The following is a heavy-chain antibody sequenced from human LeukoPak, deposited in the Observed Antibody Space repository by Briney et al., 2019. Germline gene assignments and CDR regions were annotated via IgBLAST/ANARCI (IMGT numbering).Heavy chain of an antibody. V-gene: IGHV3-15*01. CDR3: TTRGWNYENRYYYYYMDV. CDR2: IKSKTDGGTT. Sequence: GGSLRLSCAASGFTFSNAWMSWVRQAPGKGLEWVGRIKSKTDGGTTDYAAPVKGRFTISRDDSKNTLYLQMNSLKTEDTAVYYCTTRGWNYENRYYYYYMDVWGKGTTVTVSS. D-gene: IGHD1-7*01. J-gene: IGHJ6*03. CDR1: GFTFSNAW.